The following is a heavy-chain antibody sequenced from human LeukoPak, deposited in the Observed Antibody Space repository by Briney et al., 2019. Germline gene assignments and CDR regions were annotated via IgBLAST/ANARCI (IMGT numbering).Heavy chain of an antibody. CDR3: ASQGGLLWFGELSGGMDV. D-gene: IGHD3-10*01. J-gene: IGHJ6*02. V-gene: IGHV3-30-3*01. CDR1: GFTFSSYA. CDR2: ISYDGSNK. Sequence: PGGSLRLSCAASGFTFSSYAMNWVRQAPGKGLEWVAFISYDGSNKYYADSVKGRFTISRDNSKNTLYLQVNSLRAEDTAVYYCASQGGLLWFGELSGGMDVWGQGTTVTVSS.